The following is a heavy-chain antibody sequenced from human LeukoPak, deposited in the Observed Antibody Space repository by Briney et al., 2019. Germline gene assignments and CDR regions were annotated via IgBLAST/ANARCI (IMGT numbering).Heavy chain of an antibody. V-gene: IGHV3-21*01. J-gene: IGHJ4*02. D-gene: IGHD3-10*01. CDR3: ARGTYYYGSGSVN. CDR1: GFTFSSYS. CDR2: ISSSSSYI. Sequence: GGSLRLSCAASGFTFSSYSMNWVRQAPGKGLEWVSSISSSSSYIYYADSVKGRFTISRDNAKNSLYLQMNSLRAGDTAVYYCARGTYYYGSGSVNWGQGTLVTVSS.